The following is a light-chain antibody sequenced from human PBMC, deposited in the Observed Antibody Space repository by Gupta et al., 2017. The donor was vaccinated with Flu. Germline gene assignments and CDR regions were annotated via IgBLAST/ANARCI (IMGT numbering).Light chain of an antibody. Sequence: SYELTQPPSVSVSPGQTASITCSGDKLGDKYACWYQQKPGQSPMLVIYQDSKRPSAIPERFSGSNSGNTATLTISGTQAMDEADYYCQAGDHSAAIFGGGTKLTVL. CDR2: QDS. V-gene: IGLV3-1*01. CDR1: KLGDKY. CDR3: QAGDHSAAI. J-gene: IGLJ2*01.